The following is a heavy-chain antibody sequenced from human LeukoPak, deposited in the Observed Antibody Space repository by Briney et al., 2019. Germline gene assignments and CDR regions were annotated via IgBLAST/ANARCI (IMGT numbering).Heavy chain of an antibody. CDR1: GFTFRDYS. V-gene: IGHV3-48*02. Sequence: PGGSLRLSCAASGFTFRDYSMNWVRQAPGKGLEWVSYVSPTGTTMYYADSVKGRFTVSRDNAKKSLHLQMNSLRDEDTAVYYCARVGNGRSWDYWGQGTLVSVSS. D-gene: IGHD2-15*01. CDR3: ARVGNGRSWDY. J-gene: IGHJ4*02. CDR2: VSPTGTTM.